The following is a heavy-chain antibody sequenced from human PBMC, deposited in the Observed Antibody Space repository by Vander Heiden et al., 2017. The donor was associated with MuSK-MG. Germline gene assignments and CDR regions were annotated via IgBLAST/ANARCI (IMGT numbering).Heavy chain of an antibody. J-gene: IGHJ3*02. CDR2: ISGSSGST. Sequence: EVQLLESGGGLVQPGGSLRLSCAASGFTFRSYAMTWVRQAAGKGLEWVSGISGSSGSTYYADSVKGRFTISRDNSKNMLYLQMNSLRDEDTAIYYCAKSNSGSYSDDAFDIWGQGTMVTVSS. V-gene: IGHV3-23*01. CDR1: GFTFRSYA. CDR3: AKSNSGSYSDDAFDI. D-gene: IGHD1-26*01.